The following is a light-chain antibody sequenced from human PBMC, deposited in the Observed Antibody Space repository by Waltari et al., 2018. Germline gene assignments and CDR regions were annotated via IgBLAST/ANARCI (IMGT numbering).Light chain of an antibody. V-gene: IGLV2-8*01. Sequence: QSALTQPPSASGPPGQSVTISCTGTSRALGGYTYVSWYQKHPGKAPKLLIYEVTQRPSGVPDRFSGSKSGNTASLTVSGLQTEDEADYYCASYAGSNNYVFGTGTKVTVL. J-gene: IGLJ1*01. CDR2: EVT. CDR1: SRALGGYTY. CDR3: ASYAGSNNYV.